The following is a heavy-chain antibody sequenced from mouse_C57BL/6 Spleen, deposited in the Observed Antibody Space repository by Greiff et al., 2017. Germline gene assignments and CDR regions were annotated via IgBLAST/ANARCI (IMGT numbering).Heavy chain of an antibody. D-gene: IGHD1-1*01. CDR1: GFNIKNTY. CDR3: ARSPPSYYGSSWFAY. Sequence: DVQLQESVAELVRPGASVKLSCTASGFNIKNTYMHWVKQRPEQGLEWIGRIDPANGNTKYAPKFQGKATITADTSSNTAYLQLSSLTSEDTAIYYCARSPPSYYGSSWFAYWGQGTLVTVSA. J-gene: IGHJ3*01. CDR2: IDPANGNT. V-gene: IGHV14-3*01.